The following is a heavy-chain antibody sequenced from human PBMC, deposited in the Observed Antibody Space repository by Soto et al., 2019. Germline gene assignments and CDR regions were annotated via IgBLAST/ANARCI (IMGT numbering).Heavy chain of an antibody. D-gene: IGHD3-10*01. CDR3: ARHRGPTGPNY. V-gene: IGHV4-39*01. J-gene: IGHJ4*02. CDR2: MYHSGNT. CDR1: GDSISSNNYY. Sequence: QLQLQESGPGLVKPSETLSLTCTVSGDSISSNNYYWGWIRQPPGKGLEWIGSMYHSGNTYHNPSLKSRVTISVDTSKNPLSLNLMSVTAADTAVYYCARHRGPTGPNYWGQGTLVTVSS.